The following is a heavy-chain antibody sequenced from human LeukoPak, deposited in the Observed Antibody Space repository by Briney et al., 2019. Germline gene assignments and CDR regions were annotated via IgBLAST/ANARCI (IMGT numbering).Heavy chain of an antibody. CDR2: IFYSGST. J-gene: IGHJ4*02. Sequence: SETLSLTCTVSGGSIRSFYWSWIRQPPGKGLEWIGYIFYSGSTNYNPSLKSRVTISVDTSKNQFSLKLSSVTAADTAVYYCARHGSGYYFFDYWGQGALVTVSS. V-gene: IGHV4-59*08. CDR1: GGSIRSFY. CDR3: ARHGSGYYFFDY. D-gene: IGHD3-3*01.